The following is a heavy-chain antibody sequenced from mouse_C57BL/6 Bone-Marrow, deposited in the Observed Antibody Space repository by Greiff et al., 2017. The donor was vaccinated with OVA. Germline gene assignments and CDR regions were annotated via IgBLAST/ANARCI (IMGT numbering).Heavy chain of an antibody. V-gene: IGHV1-19*01. CDR1: GYTFTDYY. D-gene: IGHD1-1*01. J-gene: IGHJ3*01. CDR2: INPYNGGT. CDR3: ASHYGSSYFSY. Sequence: EVQRVESGPVLVKPGASVKMSCKASGYTFTDYYMNWVKQSHGKSLEWIGVINPYNGGTSYNQKFKGKATLTVDKSSSTAYMELNSLTSEDSAVYYCASHYGSSYFSYWGQGTLVTVSA.